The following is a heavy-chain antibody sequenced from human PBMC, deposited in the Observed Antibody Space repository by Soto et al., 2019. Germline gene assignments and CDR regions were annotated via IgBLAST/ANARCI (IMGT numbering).Heavy chain of an antibody. V-gene: IGHV1-69*01. CDR2: IIPVSGTA. CDR3: ATVDISVALVGWFDP. D-gene: IGHD2-8*02. J-gene: IGHJ5*02. Sequence: QVHLEQSGAEVKKPGSSVKVSCKFSGGTFSSYVIIWVRQAPGQGLEWMGGIIPVSGTANYAQKFHGRVTISADAATNTAYMELSSVRFDDTAVYYCATVDISVALVGWFDPWGQGTLVTVSS. CDR1: GGTFSSYV.